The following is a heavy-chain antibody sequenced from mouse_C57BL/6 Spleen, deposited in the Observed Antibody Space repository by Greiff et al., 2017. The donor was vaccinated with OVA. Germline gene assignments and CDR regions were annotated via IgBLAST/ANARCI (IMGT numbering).Heavy chain of an antibody. J-gene: IGHJ3*01. Sequence: QVQLQQSGPELVKPGASVKISCKASGYAFSSSWMNWVKQRPGEGLEWIGRIYPGDGDTNYNGKFKGKATLTADKSSSTAYMQLSSLTSEDSAVYFCARDDGGAWFAYWGQGTLVTVSA. V-gene: IGHV1-82*01. D-gene: IGHD2-12*01. CDR2: IYPGDGDT. CDR1: GYAFSSSW. CDR3: ARDDGGAWFAY.